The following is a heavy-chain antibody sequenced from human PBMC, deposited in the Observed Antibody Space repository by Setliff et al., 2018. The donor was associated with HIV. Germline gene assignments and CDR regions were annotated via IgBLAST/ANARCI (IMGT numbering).Heavy chain of an antibody. CDR2: LSPSGTT. Sequence: SETLSLTCTVYGGSFSNYYTNWIRQPPGKGLEWIGELSPSGTTRSNPSLQSRVTISLDTSNNQFSLKLTSVTAADTAMYYCASFFVSTVTNQDYWGQGTPVTVSS. J-gene: IGHJ4*02. V-gene: IGHV4-34*01. CDR3: ASFFVSTVTNQDY. D-gene: IGHD4-17*01. CDR1: GGSFSNYY.